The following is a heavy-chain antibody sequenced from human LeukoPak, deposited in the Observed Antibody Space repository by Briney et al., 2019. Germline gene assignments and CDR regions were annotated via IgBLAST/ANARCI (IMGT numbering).Heavy chain of an antibody. CDR3: AGTPYCSSDSCYRFYNGNDAFNI. V-gene: IGHV4-4*09. J-gene: IGHJ3*02. D-gene: IGHD2-2*01. CDR2: IYTSGST. CDR1: GDSISNYY. Sequence: SETLSLTCAVSGDSISNYYWSWIRHPPGKGLECSGYIYTSGSTNYNPSLKSRVTISVDTSKNQFSLRLTSVTAADTAVYYCAGTPYCSSDSCYRFYNGNDAFNIWGQGAKVTVSS.